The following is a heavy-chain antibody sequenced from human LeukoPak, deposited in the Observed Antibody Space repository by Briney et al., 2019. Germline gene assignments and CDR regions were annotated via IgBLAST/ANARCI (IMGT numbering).Heavy chain of an antibody. CDR3: ARNITIFGVIHRGAGWFDP. CDR2: IYYSGST. J-gene: IGHJ5*02. Sequence: SETLSLTCTVSGGSITSSNYYWGWIRQPPGKGLEWIGSIYYSGSTHYNPSLKSRLTISVDTSRNQFSLKLRTVTAADTAVYYCARNITIFGVIHRGAGWFDPWGQGTLVTVSS. D-gene: IGHD3-3*01. V-gene: IGHV4-39*01. CDR1: GGSITSSNYY.